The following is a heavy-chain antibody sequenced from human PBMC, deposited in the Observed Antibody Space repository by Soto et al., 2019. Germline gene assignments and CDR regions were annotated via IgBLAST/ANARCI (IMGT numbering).Heavy chain of an antibody. Sequence: ASVKVSCKASGYSFTSYAMHWVRQAPGQRLEWMGWINGGNGDTKYSQKFQGRVTITIDTSTTTAYMELNNLRSDDTAVYYCARDKDIVATRYWFDPWGQGTLVTVSS. D-gene: IGHD5-12*01. V-gene: IGHV1-3*01. J-gene: IGHJ5*02. CDR2: INGGNGDT. CDR3: ARDKDIVATRYWFDP. CDR1: GYSFTSYA.